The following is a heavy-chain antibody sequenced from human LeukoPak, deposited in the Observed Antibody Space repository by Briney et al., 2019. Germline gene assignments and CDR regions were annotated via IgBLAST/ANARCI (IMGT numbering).Heavy chain of an antibody. CDR2: IKQDGSEK. V-gene: IGHV3-7*03. CDR1: GFSFSTYW. J-gene: IGHJ3*02. CDR3: ARVSCGGNCYSLIGAFDI. D-gene: IGHD2-15*01. Sequence: GGSLRLSCAAAGFSFSTYWMSWVRQAPGKGLEWVATIKQDGSEKYYVDSVKGRFTISRDNAKNSLYLQMNSLRADDTAVYYCARVSCGGNCYSLIGAFDIWGQGTMVTVSS.